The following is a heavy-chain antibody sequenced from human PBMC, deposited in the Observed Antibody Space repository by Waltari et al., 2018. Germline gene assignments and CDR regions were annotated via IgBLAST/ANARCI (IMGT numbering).Heavy chain of an antibody. D-gene: IGHD6-13*01. CDR2: SYHSGST. CDR1: GYSISSGYY. Sequence: QVQLQESGPGLVKPSETLSLTCAVSGYSISSGYYWGWIRQPPGKGLEWIGNSYHSGSTNYNPSLKRRVTISVDTSKNQFSLKLSSVTAADTAGYYCARRAAITAAGPTYYMYVWGKGTTVTVSS. J-gene: IGHJ6*03. V-gene: IGHV4-38-2*01. CDR3: ARRAAITAAGPTYYMYV.